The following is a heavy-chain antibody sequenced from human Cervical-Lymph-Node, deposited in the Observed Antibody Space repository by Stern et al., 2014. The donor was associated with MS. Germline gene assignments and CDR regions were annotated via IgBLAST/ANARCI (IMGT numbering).Heavy chain of an antibody. CDR3: ARGIVTNRPASTLHNLFDP. V-gene: IGHV1-69*09. CDR1: GGKFSSSFA. CDR2: IIPIIGLA. Sequence: VQLVESGAEVKKPGSSVNVSCQASGGKFSSSFAVSWVRQAPGQGLGWMGRIIPIIGLANYAQKFETRLTITADRSTSTVYMALRSLTSDDTALYYCARGIVTNRPASTLHNLFDPWGQGTLVTVSS. D-gene: IGHD4-17*01. J-gene: IGHJ5*02.